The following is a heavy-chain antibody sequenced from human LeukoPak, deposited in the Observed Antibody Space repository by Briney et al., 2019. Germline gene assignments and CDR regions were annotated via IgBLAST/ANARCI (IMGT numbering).Heavy chain of an antibody. V-gene: IGHV1-46*01. J-gene: IGHJ4*02. Sequence: ASVKVSCKASGYTFTSYYMHWVRQAPGQGLEWMGIINANGGGTRYAQMFQGRVTMTRDVSTRTVYMELSSLTSEDTALYYCARGRAVGEVPLPDYWGRGTLVTVSS. CDR1: GYTFTSYY. CDR2: INANGGGT. CDR3: ARGRAVGEVPLPDY. D-gene: IGHD1-26*01.